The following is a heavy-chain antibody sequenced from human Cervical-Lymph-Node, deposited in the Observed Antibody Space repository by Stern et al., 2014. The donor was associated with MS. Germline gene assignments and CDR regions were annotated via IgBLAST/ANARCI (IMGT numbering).Heavy chain of an antibody. J-gene: IGHJ6*02. V-gene: IGHV3-30*18. Sequence: VQLVESGGGVVQPGRSLRLSCAASGFTFSSCGMHWVRQAPGKGLEGVAVISYDGSNKYYADSVKGRVTISSDNSKNTLYLQMNSLRAEDTAVYYCAKGGGLDHWGYYGMDVWGQGTTVTVSS. D-gene: IGHD2-15*01. CDR3: AKGGGLDHWGYYGMDV. CDR2: ISYDGSNK. CDR1: GFTFSSCG.